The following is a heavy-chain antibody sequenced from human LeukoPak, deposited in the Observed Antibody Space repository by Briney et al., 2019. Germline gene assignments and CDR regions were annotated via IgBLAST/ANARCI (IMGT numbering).Heavy chain of an antibody. J-gene: IGHJ3*02. Sequence: GGSLRLSCAASGFTFSSYWMSWVRQAPGKGLEWVANIKQDGSEKYYVDSVTGRFTISRDNAKNSLYLQMNSLRAEDTAVYYCARDFLLRSGSYERDDAFDIWGQGTMVTVSS. CDR3: ARDFLLRSGSYERDDAFDI. V-gene: IGHV3-7*01. D-gene: IGHD1-26*01. CDR1: GFTFSSYW. CDR2: IKQDGSEK.